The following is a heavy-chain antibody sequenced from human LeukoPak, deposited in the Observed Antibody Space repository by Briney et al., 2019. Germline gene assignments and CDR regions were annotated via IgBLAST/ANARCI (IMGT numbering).Heavy chain of an antibody. D-gene: IGHD1-14*01. Sequence: GGSLRLSCVASGFTFSSYWMHWVRQAPGKGLVWVSRITSDGSNIAYADSVRGRFTLSRDNANNALYLQMDSLRVEDTAIYYCARDRGTGTPLDPWGQGTLVTVSS. V-gene: IGHV3-74*01. CDR3: ARDRGTGTPLDP. CDR1: GFTFSSYW. J-gene: IGHJ5*02. CDR2: ITSDGSNI.